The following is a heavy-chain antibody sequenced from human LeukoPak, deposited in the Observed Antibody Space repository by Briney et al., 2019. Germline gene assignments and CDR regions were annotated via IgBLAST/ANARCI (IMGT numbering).Heavy chain of an antibody. J-gene: IGHJ6*02. Sequence: PSETLSLTCTVSGGSISSYYRSWIRQPAGKGLEWIGRIYSSGSTNYTPSLKSRDTRSVDTSKIQFSLKLSSVTAADTAVYYCASGERGMDVWGQGTTVTVSS. V-gene: IGHV4-4*07. CDR3: ASGERGMDV. CDR2: IYSSGST. CDR1: GGSISSYY.